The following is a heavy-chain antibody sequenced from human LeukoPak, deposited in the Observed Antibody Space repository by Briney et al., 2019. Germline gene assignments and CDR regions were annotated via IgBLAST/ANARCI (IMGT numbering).Heavy chain of an antibody. CDR2: INRSGCRT. CDR1: GLNLSINA. CDR3: ARSFWFGGSYYYYYIDV. J-gene: IGHJ6*03. D-gene: IGHD3-10*01. V-gene: IGHV3-23*01. Sequence: GGSLRLSCAASGLNLSINAMTWVRQAPGKGLEWVSDINRSGCRTKYADSMKGRFIISRDKSKNMLYLQMKSLRAEDTAIYYCARSFWFGGSYYYYYIDVWGKGTAVTVSS.